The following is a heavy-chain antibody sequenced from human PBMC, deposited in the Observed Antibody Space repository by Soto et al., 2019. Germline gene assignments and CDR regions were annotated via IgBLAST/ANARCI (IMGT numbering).Heavy chain of an antibody. J-gene: IGHJ1*01. CDR3: AKDTVSGWYRLLTYFQH. CDR2: ISGSGGST. CDR1: GFTFSSYA. D-gene: IGHD6-19*01. Sequence: GGSLRLSCAASGFTFSSYAMSWVRQAPGKGLEWVSAISGSGGSTYYADSVKGRFTISRDNSKNTLYLQMNSLRAEDTAVYYCAKDTVSGWYRLLTYFQHWGQGTLVTVSS. V-gene: IGHV3-23*01.